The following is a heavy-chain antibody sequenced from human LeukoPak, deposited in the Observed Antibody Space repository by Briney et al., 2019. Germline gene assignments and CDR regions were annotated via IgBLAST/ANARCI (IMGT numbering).Heavy chain of an antibody. V-gene: IGHV1-18*01. CDR2: VTSYNGDT. D-gene: IGHD6-19*01. Sequence: ASVKVSCKASGYTFNNYGISWVRQAPGQGLEWMGWVTSYNGDTNYAQKFQGRVTMSTDTSTSTAYMELRSMRSEDTAVYYCARGGYSSDSDGFDIWGQGTMVTVSS. J-gene: IGHJ3*02. CDR1: GYTFNNYG. CDR3: ARGGYSSDSDGFDI.